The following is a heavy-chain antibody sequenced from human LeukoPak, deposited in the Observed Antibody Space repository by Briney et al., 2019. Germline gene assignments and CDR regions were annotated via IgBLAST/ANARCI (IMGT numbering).Heavy chain of an antibody. J-gene: IGHJ3*02. CDR2: IWYDGSNK. D-gene: IGHD5-18*01. V-gene: IGHV3-33*01. Sequence: GRSLRLSCAASGFTFSSYGMHWVRQAPGKGLEWVAVIWYDGSNKYYADSVKGRFTISRDNSKNTLYLQMNSLRAEDTAVYYWARDFADTAMVLAIWGQGTMVTVSS. CDR1: GFTFSSYG. CDR3: ARDFADTAMVLAI.